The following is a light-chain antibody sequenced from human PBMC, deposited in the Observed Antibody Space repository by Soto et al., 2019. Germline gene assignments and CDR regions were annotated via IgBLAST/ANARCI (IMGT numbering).Light chain of an antibody. CDR2: AAS. CDR3: QQDNASPLT. Sequence: EIVLTQSPGTLSLSPGERATLSCRASQSLNTNSLAWYQQKPGQTPRLLIYAASTRDTDIPDRFIGSGSGTDFALTITRLEPEYFALYYCQQDNASPLTFGPGTKLDVK. J-gene: IGKJ3*01. CDR1: QSLNTNS. V-gene: IGKV3-20*01.